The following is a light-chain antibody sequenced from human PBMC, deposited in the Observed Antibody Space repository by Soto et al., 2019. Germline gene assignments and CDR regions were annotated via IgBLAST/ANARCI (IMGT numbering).Light chain of an antibody. CDR3: QQLNYWPRIT. CDR2: GAG. CDR1: QNINN. Sequence: MTQSPSSLSASVGDRVTITCRASQNINNLAWYQQKPGQAPRLLIYGAGTRAAGVPVRFSGSGSGTDFTLTISSLQSEDFAVYYCQQLNYWPRITFGQGTRLETK. J-gene: IGKJ5*01. V-gene: IGKV3-15*01.